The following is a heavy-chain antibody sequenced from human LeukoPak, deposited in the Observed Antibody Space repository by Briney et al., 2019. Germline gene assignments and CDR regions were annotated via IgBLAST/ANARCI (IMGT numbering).Heavy chain of an antibody. CDR1: GFTFSSYS. J-gene: IGHJ5*02. CDR2: ISSSSNYI. Sequence: GGSLRLSCAASGFTFSSYSMNWVRQAPGKGLECVSSISSSSNYIYYADSVKRRFTISRDNAKNSLYLQMNSLRAEDTAVYYCARDPSSGWYLKGWFDPWGQGTLVTVSS. D-gene: IGHD6-19*01. V-gene: IGHV3-21*01. CDR3: ARDPSSGWYLKGWFDP.